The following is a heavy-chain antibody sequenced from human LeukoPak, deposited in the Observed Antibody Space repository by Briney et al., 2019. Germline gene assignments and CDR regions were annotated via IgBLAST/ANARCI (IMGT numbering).Heavy chain of an antibody. J-gene: IGHJ4*02. D-gene: IGHD3-3*01. Sequence: PGGSLRLSCTVSGFTVSTNSMSWVRQAPGKGLEWVSFIYSDNTHYSDSVKGRFTISRDNSKNTLYLQMNSLRAEDTAVYYCARDWRGLLIHRRGFDYWGQGTLVTVSS. CDR2: IYSDNT. CDR3: ARDWRGLLIHRRGFDY. CDR1: GFTVSTNS. V-gene: IGHV3-66*01.